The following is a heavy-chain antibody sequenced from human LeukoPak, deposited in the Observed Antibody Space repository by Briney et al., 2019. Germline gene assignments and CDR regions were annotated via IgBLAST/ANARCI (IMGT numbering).Heavy chain of an antibody. CDR2: IKQDGSEK. V-gene: IGHV3-7*03. Sequence: GGSLRLSCAASGFTFSSYWMSWVRQAPGKGLEWVANIKQDGSEKYYVDSVKGRFTISRDNAKNSLYLQMNSLRAEDTAVYYCARDMQDGEYYYYGMDVWGKGTTVTVSS. D-gene: IGHD3-10*01. CDR1: GFTFSSYW. J-gene: IGHJ6*04. CDR3: ARDMQDGEYYYYGMDV.